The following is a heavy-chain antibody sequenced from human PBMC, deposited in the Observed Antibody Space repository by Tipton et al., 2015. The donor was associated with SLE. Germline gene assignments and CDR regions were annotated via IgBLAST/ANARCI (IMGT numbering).Heavy chain of an antibody. V-gene: IGHV4-59*08. D-gene: IGHD2-15*01. CDR1: GGSISGYH. CDR3: ARHVGVAYYYAMDV. J-gene: IGHJ6*02. CDR2: ISYTETT. Sequence: TLSLTCTVSGGSISGYHWSWLRQPPGKGLEWIGYISYTETTKYNPSLESRVIISVDTSKNQFSLRLSSVTAADTAMYYCARHVGVAYYYAMDVWGQRTTVVISS.